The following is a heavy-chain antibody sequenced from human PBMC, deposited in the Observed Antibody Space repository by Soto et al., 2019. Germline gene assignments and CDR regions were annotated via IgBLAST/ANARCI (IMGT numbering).Heavy chain of an antibody. J-gene: IGHJ6*02. CDR2: INPNSGST. Sequence: ASVKVSCKASGYTFTGYYMNWVRQAPGQGLEWMGWINPNSGSTNYAQKFQGWVTMTRDTSISTAYMELSRLRSDDTAVYYCARAHLCVGGYYDYVWGSYRPPRYYYGMDVWGQGTTVTVSS. V-gene: IGHV1-2*04. CDR3: ARAHLCVGGYYDYVWGSYRPPRYYYGMDV. CDR1: GYTFTGYY. D-gene: IGHD3-16*02.